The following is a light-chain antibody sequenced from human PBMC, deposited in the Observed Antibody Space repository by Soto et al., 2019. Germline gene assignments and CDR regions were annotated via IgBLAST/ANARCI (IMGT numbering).Light chain of an antibody. CDR3: QQHSNWPLYT. CDR1: QSVSHY. Sequence: EIVLTQSPATLSLSPGERATLSCRASQSVSHYLAWYQQKPGQAPRLLIYDASNRATGIPARFSGSGSGTDFTLTISSLEPEDFAVYYCQQHSNWPLYTFGQGTKLEIK. J-gene: IGKJ2*01. V-gene: IGKV3-11*01. CDR2: DAS.